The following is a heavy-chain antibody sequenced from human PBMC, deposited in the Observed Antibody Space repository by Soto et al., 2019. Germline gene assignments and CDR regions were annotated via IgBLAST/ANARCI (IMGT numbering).Heavy chain of an antibody. CDR2: IWYDGSNK. D-gene: IGHD2-2*01. V-gene: IGHV3-33*01. Sequence: PGGSLRLSCAASGFTFSSYGMHWVRQAPGKGLEWVAVIWYDGSNKYYADSVKGRFTISRDNSKNTLYMQMNSLRAEDTAIYYCARLLGYCSSISCYDWYYFDYWGQGTLVTVSS. J-gene: IGHJ4*02. CDR3: ARLLGYCSSISCYDWYYFDY. CDR1: GFTFSSYG.